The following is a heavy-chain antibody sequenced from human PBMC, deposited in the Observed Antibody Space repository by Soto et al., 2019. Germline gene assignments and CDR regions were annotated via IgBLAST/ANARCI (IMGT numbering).Heavy chain of an antibody. J-gene: IGHJ4*02. CDR3: AKGSGYYDFWSGPLYFDY. V-gene: IGHV3-23*01. Sequence: GESLKISCAASGFTFSSYAMSWVRQAPGKGLEWVSAISGSGGSTYYADSVKGRFTISRDNSKNTLYLQMNSLRAEDTAVYYCAKGSGYYDFWSGPLYFDYWGQGTLVTVSS. CDR1: GFTFSSYA. D-gene: IGHD3-3*01. CDR2: ISGSGGST.